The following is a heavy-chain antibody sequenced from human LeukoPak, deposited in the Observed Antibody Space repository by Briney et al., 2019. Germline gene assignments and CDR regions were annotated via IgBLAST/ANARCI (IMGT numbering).Heavy chain of an antibody. V-gene: IGHV1-18*01. Sequence: ASVKVSCKASGYTFNRFGISWVRQAPGQGLEWLGSISAYDGNTNYAQNVQGRVTMTTDTSTSTAYMELRSLRYDDTAVYYCARVKVIATAGTPNWFDPWGQGTLVTVS. CDR1: GYTFNRFG. CDR2: ISAYDGNT. J-gene: IGHJ5*02. CDR3: ARVKVIATAGTPNWFDP. D-gene: IGHD6-13*01.